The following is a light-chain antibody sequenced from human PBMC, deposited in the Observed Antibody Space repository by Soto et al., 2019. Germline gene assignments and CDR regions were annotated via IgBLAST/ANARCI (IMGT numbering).Light chain of an antibody. CDR2: DVN. V-gene: IGLV2-14*03. CDR1: SSDIGAFTF. CDR3: RSYTSGSTHV. J-gene: IGLJ1*01. Sequence: QSALTQPASVSGSPGQSITISCTGTSSDIGAFTFVSWYQQHPGKVPKLMIFDVNRRPSGVSDRFSGSKSGNTASLTISGLQAEDEGDYYCRSYTSGSTHVFGSGTKLTVL.